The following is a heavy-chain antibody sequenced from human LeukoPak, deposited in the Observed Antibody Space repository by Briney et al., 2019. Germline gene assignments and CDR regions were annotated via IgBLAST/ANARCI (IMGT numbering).Heavy chain of an antibody. CDR3: ARGPGVYFDY. V-gene: IGHV4-39*01. D-gene: IGHD1-14*01. CDR2: IYYSGST. CDR1: GGSISSSSYY. Sequence: SETLSLTCTVSGGSISSSSYYWGWIRQPPGKGLEWIGSIYYSGSTYYNPSLKSRVTISVDTSKNQFPLKLSSVTAADTAVYYCARGPGVYFDYWGQGTLVTVSS. J-gene: IGHJ4*02.